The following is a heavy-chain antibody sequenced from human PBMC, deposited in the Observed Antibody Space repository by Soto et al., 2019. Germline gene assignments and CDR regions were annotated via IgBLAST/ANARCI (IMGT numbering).Heavy chain of an antibody. CDR3: ASDHTVSE. V-gene: IGHV3-30-3*01. D-gene: IGHD3-10*01. CDR1: GFTFSSYA. J-gene: IGHJ4*02. Sequence: QVQLVESGGGVVQPGRSLRLSCAASGFTFSSYAMHWVRKAPGKGLEWVAVISYDGSNKYYADSVKGRFTISRDNSKNTLYLQMNSLRAEDTAVYYCASDHTVSEWGQGTLVTVSS. CDR2: ISYDGSNK.